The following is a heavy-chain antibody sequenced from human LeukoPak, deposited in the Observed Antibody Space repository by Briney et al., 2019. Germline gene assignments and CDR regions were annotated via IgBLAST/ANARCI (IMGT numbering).Heavy chain of an antibody. V-gene: IGHV3-21*01. D-gene: IGHD5-18*01. CDR1: GFNFSSYT. CDR3: ARGPRGYSYGALNWFDP. J-gene: IGHJ5*02. CDR2: ISSSSSYV. Sequence: PGGSLRLSCAASGFNFSSYTMNWVRQAPGKGLEWVSSISSSSSYVYYADSVKGRFTISRDNAKNSLYLQMNSLRAEDTAVYYCARGPRGYSYGALNWFDPWGQGTLVTVSS.